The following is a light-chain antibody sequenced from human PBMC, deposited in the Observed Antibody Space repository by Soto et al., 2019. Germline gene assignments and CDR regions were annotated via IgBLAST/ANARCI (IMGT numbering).Light chain of an antibody. CDR2: GTS. V-gene: IGKV3-20*01. J-gene: IGKJ1*01. CDR1: QSISGRY. Sequence: VLTQSPGTLSLSPGERATLSCRASQSISGRYLAWYQQKPGHAPRVLIYGTSSRAPDIPDRLSGSGSGTDFTLTISRLEPEDFAVYYCQQYGSSATFGQGTKVDIK. CDR3: QQYGSSAT.